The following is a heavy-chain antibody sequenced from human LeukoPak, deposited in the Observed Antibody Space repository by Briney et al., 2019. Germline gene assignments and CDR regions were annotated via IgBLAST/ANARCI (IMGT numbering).Heavy chain of an antibody. D-gene: IGHD3-10*01. CDR1: GGSISSYY. Sequence: SETLSLTCTVSGGSISSYYWSWIRQPPGKGLEWIGYIYHTGSTIYNPSLKSRVTISVDASKNQFSLKLSSVTAADTAVYYCARDRYGSGSYIDYWGQGTLVTVSS. CDR2: IYHTGST. J-gene: IGHJ4*02. CDR3: ARDRYGSGSYIDY. V-gene: IGHV4-59*01.